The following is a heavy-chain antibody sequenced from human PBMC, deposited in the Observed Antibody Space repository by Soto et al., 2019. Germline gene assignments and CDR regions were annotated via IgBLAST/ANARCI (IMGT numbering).Heavy chain of an antibody. J-gene: IGHJ6*02. CDR1: GYTFTSYG. Sequence: ASVKVSCKASGYTFTSYGISCVRQAPGQGLEWMAWISAYSGNTNYAQKFQGRVTMTTDTSTSTAYMELRSLSSDDTAVYYCARTSIAVAGTPSYYYYGMDVWGQGTTVTVSS. CDR2: ISAYSGNT. D-gene: IGHD6-19*01. V-gene: IGHV1-18*01. CDR3: ARTSIAVAGTPSYYYYGMDV.